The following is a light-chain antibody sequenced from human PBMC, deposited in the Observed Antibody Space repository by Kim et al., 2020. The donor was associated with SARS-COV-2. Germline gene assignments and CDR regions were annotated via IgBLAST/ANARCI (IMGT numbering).Light chain of an antibody. CDR3: LTWDSHTAI. CDR2: QDN. J-gene: IGLJ2*01. Sequence: SYELTQPPSVSVSPGQTASISCSGNKLENKYACWYQQKPGQSPVLVIYQDNRRGSGIPERFSGSNSGNTATLTISGTQTMDEADYYCLTWDSHTAIFGGGTKLTVL. CDR1: KLENKY. V-gene: IGLV3-1*01.